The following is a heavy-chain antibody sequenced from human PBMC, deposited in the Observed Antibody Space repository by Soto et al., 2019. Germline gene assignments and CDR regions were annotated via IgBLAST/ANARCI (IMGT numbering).Heavy chain of an antibody. CDR3: ERDGTRGYRYEQAAH. CDR1: GFSFNNYD. Sequence: GGSLRLSCAASGFSFNNYDMHWVRQTPDKGLEWVAVISHDGTSQYYGDSMKGRFTISRDNSQNTVYLHMNSLTPEDAAVYYCERDGTRGYRYEQAAHWGQGTLVTVSS. V-gene: IGHV3-30*03. CDR2: ISHDGTSQ. D-gene: IGHD5-18*01. J-gene: IGHJ4*02.